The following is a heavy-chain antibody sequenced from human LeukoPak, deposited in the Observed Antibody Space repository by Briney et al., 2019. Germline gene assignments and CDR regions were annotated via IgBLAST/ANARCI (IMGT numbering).Heavy chain of an antibody. CDR1: GGSFSGYY. V-gene: IGHV4-34*01. CDR2: INHSGST. Sequence: SETLSLTCAVYGGSFSGYYWSWIRQPPGKGLEWIGEINHSGSTNYNPSLKSRVTISVDTSKNQFSLKLSSVTAADTAVYYCASESAMVTGVWFDPWGQGTLVTVSS. CDR3: ASESAMVTGVWFDP. D-gene: IGHD5-18*01. J-gene: IGHJ5*02.